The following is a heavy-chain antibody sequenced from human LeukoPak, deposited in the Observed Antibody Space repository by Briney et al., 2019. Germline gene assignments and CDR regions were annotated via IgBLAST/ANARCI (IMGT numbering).Heavy chain of an antibody. CDR2: ISSSSSTI. CDR1: GFTFSIYN. J-gene: IGHJ4*02. Sequence: GGSLRLSCAASGFTFSIYNMNWVRQAPGKGLEWVSYISSSSSTIYYADSVKGRFTISRDNAKNSLYLQMNSLRAEDTAVYYCARDRVGATPRYFDYWGQGTLVTVSS. V-gene: IGHV3-48*04. D-gene: IGHD1-26*01. CDR3: ARDRVGATPRYFDY.